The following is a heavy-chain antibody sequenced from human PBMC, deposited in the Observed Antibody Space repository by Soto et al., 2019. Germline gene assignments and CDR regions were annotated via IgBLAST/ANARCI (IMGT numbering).Heavy chain of an antibody. CDR2: IIPIVGTG. D-gene: IGHD2-2*01. CDR1: GGTFSNYA. CDR3: ARVVILVPTASTHYYYHMDV. V-gene: IGHV1-69*01. Sequence: QVQLVQSGAEVRKPGSSVTVSCKASGGTFSNYAISWVRQAPGQGLEWMGGIIPIVGTGSYAQKFQGRVTITADEPTTTAYMGLSSLRFEATAVYYCARVVILVPTASTHYYYHMDVWGPGTTVTVSS. J-gene: IGHJ6*02.